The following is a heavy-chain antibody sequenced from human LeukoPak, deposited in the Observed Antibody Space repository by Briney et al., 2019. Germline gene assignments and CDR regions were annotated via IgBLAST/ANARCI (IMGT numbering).Heavy chain of an antibody. D-gene: IGHD3-3*01. CDR2: IYSTGTT. CDR3: ARGERVTIFGVVTNWFDP. J-gene: IGHJ5*02. Sequence: SETLSLTCTVSGGSITGHYWSWIRQPAGKGLEWLGRIYSTGTTAYNASLTSRLTMSVDTSKSQLSLMLNSVTAADTAVYYCARGERVTIFGVVTNWFDPWGQGTLVTVSS. CDR1: GGSITGHY. V-gene: IGHV4-4*07.